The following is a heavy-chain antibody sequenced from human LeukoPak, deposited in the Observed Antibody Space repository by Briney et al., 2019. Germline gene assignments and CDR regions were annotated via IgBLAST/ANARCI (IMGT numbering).Heavy chain of an antibody. D-gene: IGHD1-26*01. CDR3: ARGGVWGDAFDI. CDR2: IWYDGSNK. V-gene: IGHV3-33*01. J-gene: IGHJ3*02. CDR1: GFTFSSYG. Sequence: HPGGSLRLSCAASGFTFSSYGMHWVRQAPGKGLEWVAVIWYDGSNKYYADSVKGRFTISRDNSKNTLYLQMNSLRAEDTAVYYCARGGVWGDAFDIWGQGTMVTVSS.